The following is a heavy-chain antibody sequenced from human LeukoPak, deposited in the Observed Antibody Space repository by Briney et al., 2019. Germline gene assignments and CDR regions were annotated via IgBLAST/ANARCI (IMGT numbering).Heavy chain of an antibody. CDR1: GGTFSSYA. V-gene: IGHV1-69*13. CDR3: ARAHDILTGYYAGILNN. CDR2: IIPIFGTA. J-gene: IGHJ4*02. D-gene: IGHD3-9*01. Sequence: SVKVSCKASGGTFSSYAISWVRQAPGQGLEWMGGIIPIFGTANYAQKFQGRVTITADESTSTAYMELSSLRSEDTAVYYCARAHDILTGYYAGILNNWGQGTLVTVSS.